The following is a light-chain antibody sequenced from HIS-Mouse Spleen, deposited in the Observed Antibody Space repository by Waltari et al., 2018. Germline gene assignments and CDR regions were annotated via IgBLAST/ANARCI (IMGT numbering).Light chain of an antibody. CDR2: STN. Sequence: QTVVTQEPSFSVSPGGTVTLTCGLSSGPVSTSYYPSWDQQTPGQAPRTLIYSTNTRSSGVPDRFSGSILGNKAALTITGAQADDESDYYCVLYMGSGIWVFGGGTKLTVL. CDR1: SGPVSTSYY. CDR3: VLYMGSGIWV. V-gene: IGLV8-61*01. J-gene: IGLJ3*02.